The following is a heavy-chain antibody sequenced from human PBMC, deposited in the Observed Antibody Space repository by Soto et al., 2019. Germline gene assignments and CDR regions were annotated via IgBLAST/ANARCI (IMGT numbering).Heavy chain of an antibody. CDR1: GGTFSSYA. CDR3: ARLITMVRGVNNPYYYYYGMDV. D-gene: IGHD3-10*01. J-gene: IGHJ6*02. Sequence: SVKVSCKASGGTFSSYAISWVRQAPGQGLEWMGGIIPIFGTANYAQKFQGRVTITADESTSTAYMEPSSLRSEDTAVYYCARLITMVRGVNNPYYYYYGMDVWGQGXTVTVYS. V-gene: IGHV1-69*13. CDR2: IIPIFGTA.